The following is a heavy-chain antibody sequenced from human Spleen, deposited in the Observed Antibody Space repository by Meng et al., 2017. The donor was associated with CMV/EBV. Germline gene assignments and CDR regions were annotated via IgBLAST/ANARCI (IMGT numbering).Heavy chain of an antibody. Sequence: GESLKISCAASGFTFSSYAMSWVRQAPGKGLEWVSAISGSGGSTYYADSVKGRFTISRDNSKNTLHLQMNSLRAEDTAVYYCAKDQQSPFSYYFYGMDVWGQGTTVTVSS. D-gene: IGHD1/OR15-1a*01. CDR2: ISGSGGST. CDR1: GFTFSSYA. J-gene: IGHJ6*02. V-gene: IGHV3-23*01. CDR3: AKDQQSPFSYYFYGMDV.